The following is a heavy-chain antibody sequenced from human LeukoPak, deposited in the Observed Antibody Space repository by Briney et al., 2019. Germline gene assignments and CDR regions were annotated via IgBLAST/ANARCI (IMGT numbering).Heavy chain of an antibody. CDR1: GFTFSSYA. CDR3: AKGEDPWNMVRGIDY. V-gene: IGHV3-23*01. J-gene: IGHJ4*02. Sequence: PGGSLRLSCAASGFTFSSYAMSWVRQAPGKGLEWVSAISGSGGSTYYADSVKGRLTISRDNSKNTLYLQMNSLRAEDTAVYYCAKGEDPWNMVRGIDYWGQGTLVTVSS. D-gene: IGHD3-10*01. CDR2: ISGSGGST.